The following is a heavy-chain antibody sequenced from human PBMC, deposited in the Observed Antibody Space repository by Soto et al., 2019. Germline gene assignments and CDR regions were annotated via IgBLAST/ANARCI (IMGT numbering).Heavy chain of an antibody. J-gene: IGHJ5*02. CDR1: GGSVNVGDHY. CDR2: ISYIGNT. D-gene: IGHD3-10*01. V-gene: IGHV4-31*03. CDR3: AREEVAYFGSGSHNWFDP. Sequence: QVQLQESGPGLVKPSQTLSLTCTVSGGSVNVGDHYWSWIRQFPGRGLEWLGYISYIGNTYYNPSLKRRVTLSLGISKSQFARKLASVTAADTAMYYCAREEVAYFGSGSHNWFDPWGQGTLVTVSS.